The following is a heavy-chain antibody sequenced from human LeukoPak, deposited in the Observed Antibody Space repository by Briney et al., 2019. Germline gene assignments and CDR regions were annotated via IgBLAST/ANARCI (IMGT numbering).Heavy chain of an antibody. J-gene: IGHJ4*02. CDR2: INSSGSTI. D-gene: IGHD3-10*01. Sequence: GGSLRLSCAASGFTFSDYYMSWIRQAPGKGLEWVSYINSSGSTIYYADSVKGRFTISRDNAKNSLYLQMNSLRAEDTAVYYCASDGLLWFGELRGRFDYWGQGTLVTVSS. CDR1: GFTFSDYY. V-gene: IGHV3-11*04. CDR3: ASDGLLWFGELRGRFDY.